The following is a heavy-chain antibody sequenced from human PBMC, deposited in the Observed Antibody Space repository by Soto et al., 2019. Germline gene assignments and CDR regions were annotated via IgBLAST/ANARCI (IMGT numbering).Heavy chain of an antibody. D-gene: IGHD2-2*01. V-gene: IGHV3-30*18. CDR1: GFTFSSYG. Sequence: VHLLESGGDLVQPGGSLRLSCAASGFTFSSYGMHWVRQAPGKGLEWVAVISYDGSNKYYADSVKGRFTISRDNSKNTLYLQMNSLRAEDTAVYYCAKEHSTSGAFDIWGQGTMVTVSS. J-gene: IGHJ3*02. CDR2: ISYDGSNK. CDR3: AKEHSTSGAFDI.